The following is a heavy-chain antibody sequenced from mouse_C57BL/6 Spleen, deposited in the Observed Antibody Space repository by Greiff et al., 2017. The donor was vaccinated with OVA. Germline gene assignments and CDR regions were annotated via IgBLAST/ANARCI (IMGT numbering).Heavy chain of an antibody. V-gene: IGHV1-82*01. D-gene: IGHD2-4*01. CDR1: GYAFSSSW. J-gene: IGHJ1*03. CDR2: IYPGDGDT. CDR3: ARCLYYDYMNWYFDV. Sequence: QVQLKESGPELVKPGASVKISCKASGYAFSSSWMNWVKQRPGKGLEWIGRIYPGDGDTNYNGKFKGKATLTADKSSSTAYMQLSSLTSEDSAVYFCARCLYYDYMNWYFDVWGTGTTVTVSS.